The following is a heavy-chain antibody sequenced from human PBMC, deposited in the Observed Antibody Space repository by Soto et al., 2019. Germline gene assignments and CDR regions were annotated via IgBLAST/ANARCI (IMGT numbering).Heavy chain of an antibody. CDR1: GYTLTELS. J-gene: IGHJ3*02. D-gene: IGHD3-22*01. CDR3: AALNYYDSSQDAFDI. V-gene: IGHV1-24*01. CDR2: FDPEDGET. Sequence: ASVKVSFKVSGYTLTELSMHWVRQAPGKGLEWMGGFDPEDGETIYAQKFQGRVTMTEDTSTDTAYMELSSLRSEDTAVYYCAALNYYDSSQDAFDIWGQGTMVT.